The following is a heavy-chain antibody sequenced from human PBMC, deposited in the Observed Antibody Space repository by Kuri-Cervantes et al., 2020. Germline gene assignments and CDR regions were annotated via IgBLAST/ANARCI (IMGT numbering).Heavy chain of an antibody. V-gene: IGHV3-30*03. CDR3: ARVGRSGYSYGPRAFDI. CDR2: ISYDGSNK. CDR1: GFTFSSYG. Sequence: GESLKISCAASGFTFSSYGMHWVRQAPGKGLEWVAVISYDGSNKYYADSVKGRFTISRDNAKNSLYLQMNSLRAEDTAVYYCARVGRSGYSYGPRAFDIWGQGTMVTVSS. J-gene: IGHJ3*02. D-gene: IGHD5-18*01.